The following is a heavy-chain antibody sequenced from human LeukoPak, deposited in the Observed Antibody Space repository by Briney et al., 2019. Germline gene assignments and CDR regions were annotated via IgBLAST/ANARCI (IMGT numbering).Heavy chain of an antibody. CDR3: ARVGWRKIAETQRLRYFDWLPHYYYGMDV. D-gene: IGHD3-9*01. CDR2: MNPNSGNT. J-gene: IGHJ6*02. CDR1: GYTFTSYD. V-gene: IGHV1-8*01. Sequence: GASVKVSCKASGYTFTSYDINWVRQATGQGLEWMGWMNPNSGNTGYAQKFQGRVTMTRNTSISTAYMELSSLRSEDTAVYYCARVGWRKIAETQRLRYFDWLPHYYYGMDVWGQGTTVTVSS.